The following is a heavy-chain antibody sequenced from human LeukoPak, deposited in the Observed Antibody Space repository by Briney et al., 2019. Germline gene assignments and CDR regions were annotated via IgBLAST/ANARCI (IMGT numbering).Heavy chain of an antibody. D-gene: IGHD4-17*01. CDR1: GYTFTSYD. Sequence: ASVKASCKASGYTFTSYDINWVRQATGQGLEWMGWMNPNSGNTGYAQKFQGRVTMTRNTSISTAYMELSSLRSEDTAVYYCARRLYGDYYFDYWGQGTLVTVSS. J-gene: IGHJ4*02. V-gene: IGHV1-8*01. CDR3: ARRLYGDYYFDY. CDR2: MNPNSGNT.